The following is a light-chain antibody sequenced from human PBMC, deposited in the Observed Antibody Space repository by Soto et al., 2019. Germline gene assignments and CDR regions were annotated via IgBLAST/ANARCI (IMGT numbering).Light chain of an antibody. CDR1: LDVGSD. V-gene: IGKV3-15*01. CDR3: QQYNSYWT. CDR2: GAF. J-gene: IGKJ1*01. Sequence: EIVLTQSPATLSQSPGERATLSCRASLDVGSDLAWYQQKPGQPPRLLIYGAFTRATGVPPRFSGAGSGTDFTLTISSLQSDDFAIYYCQQYNSYWTFGQGTKVDIK.